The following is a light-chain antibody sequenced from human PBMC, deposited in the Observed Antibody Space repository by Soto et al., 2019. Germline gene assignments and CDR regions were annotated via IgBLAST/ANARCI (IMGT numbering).Light chain of an antibody. V-gene: IGLV2-8*01. Sequence: QSVLTQPPSASGSPGQSVTISCTGTSSDVGDYNYVSWYQQHPGKAPKLMIYEVTKRPSGVPDRFSGSKSGSTASLTVSGLQAEDEGDYHCTSYAGSSSWVFGGGTKLTVL. CDR1: SSDVGDYNY. CDR3: TSYAGSSSWV. J-gene: IGLJ3*02. CDR2: EVT.